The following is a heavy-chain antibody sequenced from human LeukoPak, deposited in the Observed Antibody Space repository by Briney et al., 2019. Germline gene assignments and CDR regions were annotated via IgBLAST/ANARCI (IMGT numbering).Heavy chain of an antibody. CDR1: GVSLSGHH. D-gene: IGHD2-2*01. V-gene: IGHV4-59*11. CDR2: IYYTGTT. CDR3: ARFSWGCSTASCYLTN. Sequence: SETLSLTCTVGGVSLSGHHWGWIRQPPGKGLKLVGHIYYTGTTFYNPSLNSRVTITLDTSRNQFSLRLTSVIAADTAVYYCARFSWGCSTASCYLTNWGQGALVTVSS. J-gene: IGHJ1*01.